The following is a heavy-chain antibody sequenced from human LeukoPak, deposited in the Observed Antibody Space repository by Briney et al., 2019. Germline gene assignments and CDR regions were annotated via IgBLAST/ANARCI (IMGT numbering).Heavy chain of an antibody. CDR2: FSGCGGST. CDR1: GFTFSSYA. J-gene: IGHJ4*02. D-gene: IGHD3-3*01. V-gene: IGHV3-23*01. CDR3: AKPPPRFLEWIFYFDY. Sequence: PGGSLRLSCAASGFTFSSYAMSWVRQAPGKGLEWVSAFSGCGGSTYYADSVKGRFTISRDNSKNTLYLQMNSLRAEDTAVYYCAKPPPRFLEWIFYFDYWGQGTLVTVSS.